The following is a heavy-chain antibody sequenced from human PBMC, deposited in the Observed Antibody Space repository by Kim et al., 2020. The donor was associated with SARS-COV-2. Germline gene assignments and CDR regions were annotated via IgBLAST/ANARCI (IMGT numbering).Heavy chain of an antibody. CDR1: GFTFSTYS. V-gene: IGHV3-30*04. Sequence: GGSLRLSCAASGFTFSTYSMHWVRQAPGKGLEWVAVISYDGRNKDYADSVKGRFTISRDNSKNTLYLQMNSLRAEDTAVYYCARDTAMVIFYYGMDVWGQGTTVTVSS. J-gene: IGHJ6*02. CDR2: ISYDGRNK. CDR3: ARDTAMVIFYYGMDV. D-gene: IGHD5-18*01.